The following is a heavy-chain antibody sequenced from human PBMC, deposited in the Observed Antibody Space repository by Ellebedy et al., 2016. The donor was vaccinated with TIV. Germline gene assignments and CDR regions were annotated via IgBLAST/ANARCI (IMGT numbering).Heavy chain of an antibody. D-gene: IGHD1-1*01. CDR3: ARDLDTTPMKTILDY. CDR2: ISGSSTYI. J-gene: IGHJ4*01. Sequence: GESLKISCAASGFTFSSYTMNWVRQAPGKGLEWVSSISGSSTYIYYADSVKGRFAISRDNAKNSLYLQMNNLRAEDTAVYSCARDLDTTPMKTILDYWGHGTLVTVSS. CDR1: GFTFSSYT. V-gene: IGHV3-21*01.